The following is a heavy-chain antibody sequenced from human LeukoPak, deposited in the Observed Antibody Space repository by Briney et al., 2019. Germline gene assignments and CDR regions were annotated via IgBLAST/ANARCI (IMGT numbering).Heavy chain of an antibody. D-gene: IGHD3-10*01. CDR1: GGSISSYY. Sequence: SETQSLTCTVSGGSISSYYWSWIRQPPGKGLEWIGYIYYSGSTNYNPSLKSRVTISVDTSKNQFSLKLSSVTAADTAVYYCARIVWFGETYYYGMDVWGQGTTVTVSS. J-gene: IGHJ6*02. CDR2: IYYSGST. CDR3: ARIVWFGETYYYGMDV. V-gene: IGHV4-59*01.